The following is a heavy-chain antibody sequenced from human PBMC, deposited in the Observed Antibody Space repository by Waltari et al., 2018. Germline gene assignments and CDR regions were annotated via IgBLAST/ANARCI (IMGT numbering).Heavy chain of an antibody. D-gene: IGHD4-4*01. CDR3: AREGSHLTTVNDF. CDR2: INPRNCET. J-gene: IGHJ4*02. Sequence: LVQSGAEVKKPGASVRVSCKTSGYTFSAYYIHWVRQAPGKGLEWMGWINPRNCETKDTRTVHGRVTLPRDTSINTAYMELSSLIFDDTAVYYCAREGSHLTTVNDFWGQGTLVIVSS. CDR1: GYTFSAYY. V-gene: IGHV1-2*02.